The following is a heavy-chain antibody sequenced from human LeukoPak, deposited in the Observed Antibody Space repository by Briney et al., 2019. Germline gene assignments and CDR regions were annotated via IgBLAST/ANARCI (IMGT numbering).Heavy chain of an antibody. V-gene: IGHV3-30*04. J-gene: IGHJ4*02. CDR3: AKRLGWSALDY. CDR1: GFTLSTYY. D-gene: IGHD3-16*01. CDR2: IEYNGINR. Sequence: GGSLRLSCAASGFTLSTYYMNWVRRAPGKGLEWVTFIEYNGINRYYRDSVKGRFTISTDSSKNTVYLQMNNLRIEDTAVYYCAKRLGWSALDYWGQGTLVTVSS.